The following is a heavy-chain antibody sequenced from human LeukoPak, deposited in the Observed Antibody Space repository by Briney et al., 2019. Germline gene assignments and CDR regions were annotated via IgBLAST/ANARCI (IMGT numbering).Heavy chain of an antibody. CDR3: AKRLPPNNVAAQGDYFDY. CDR2: ISVSGGDT. J-gene: IGHJ4*02. V-gene: IGHV3-23*01. D-gene: IGHD6-13*01. Sequence: GGSLRLSCAASGFTFSSYAMSWVRQAPGKGLEWVSVISVSGGDTNYADSVKGRFTVSRDNSKNTLYLQMNSLRAEDTAVYYCAKRLPPNNVAAQGDYFDYWGQGTLVTVSS. CDR1: GFTFSSYA.